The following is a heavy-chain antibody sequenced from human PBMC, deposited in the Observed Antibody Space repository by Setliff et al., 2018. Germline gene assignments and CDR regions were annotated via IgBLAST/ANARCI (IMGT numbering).Heavy chain of an antibody. CDR1: GSSIISDYY. J-gene: IGHJ6*02. CDR2: IFQSGNT. V-gene: IGHV4-38-2*01. CDR3: ATLLANYGSGMDV. D-gene: IGHD3-10*01. Sequence: SETLSLTCAVSGSSIISDYYWVWIRQPPGRGLEWIGSIFQSGNTYYNPSLKSRVTISVDTSRNQFSLKVNSVTAADTAAYYCATLLANYGSGMDVWGQGTTVTVSS.